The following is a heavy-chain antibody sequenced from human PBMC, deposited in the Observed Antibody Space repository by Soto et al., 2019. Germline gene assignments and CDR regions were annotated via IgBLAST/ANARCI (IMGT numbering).Heavy chain of an antibody. D-gene: IGHD3-3*01. CDR1: GFTFSSYA. CDR3: PRVPFFKIVAKDYYYGMDV. Sequence: EGSLRLSCAASGFTFSSYAMHWVCQAPGKGLEWVAVISYDGISKYYADSVKGRFTISRDNSKNTLYLQMNSLRAEDTAVYYCPRVPFFKIVAKDYYYGMDVWAQAKTVNVSS. J-gene: IGHJ6*02. V-gene: IGHV3-30-3*01. CDR2: ISYDGISK.